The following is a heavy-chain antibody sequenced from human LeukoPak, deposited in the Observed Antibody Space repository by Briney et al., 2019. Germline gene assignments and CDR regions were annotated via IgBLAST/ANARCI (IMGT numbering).Heavy chain of an antibody. CDR2: IIPILGIA. Sequence: SVKVSCKASGGTFSSYAISWVRQAPGQGLEWMGRIIPILGIANYAQKFQGRVTITADKSTSTAYMELSSLRSEDTAVYYCASDWAVIHYFDYWGQGTLVTVSS. CDR1: GGTFSSYA. CDR3: ASDWAVIHYFDY. J-gene: IGHJ4*02. V-gene: IGHV1-69*04. D-gene: IGHD2-21*01.